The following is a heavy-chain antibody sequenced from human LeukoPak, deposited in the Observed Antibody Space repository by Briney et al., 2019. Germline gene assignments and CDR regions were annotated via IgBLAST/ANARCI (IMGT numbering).Heavy chain of an antibody. CDR3: AGGHYPLEY. CDR2: LYPSGST. Sequence: PSETLSLTCSVSGGSINSGYWSWIRQPPGKGLEWIGLLYPSGSTNYNPSLKSRVTISVDTSRTQISLKLSSMTAADTAVYYCAGGHYPLEYWGQGTLVTVSS. J-gene: IGHJ4*02. V-gene: IGHV4-59*01. D-gene: IGHD1-26*01. CDR1: GGSINSGY.